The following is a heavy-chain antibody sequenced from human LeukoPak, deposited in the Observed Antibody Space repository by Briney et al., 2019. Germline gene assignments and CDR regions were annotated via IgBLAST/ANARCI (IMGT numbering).Heavy chain of an antibody. CDR1: GGSFSGYY. J-gene: IGHJ6*04. Sequence: SGTLSLTCAVYGGSFSGYYWSWIRQPPGKGLEWIGEINHSGSTNYNPSLKSRVTISVDTSKNQFSLKLSSVTAADTAVYYCARGGGPRYCSSTSCYARGNYYYYYGMDVWGKGTTVTVSS. CDR2: INHSGST. D-gene: IGHD2-2*01. V-gene: IGHV4-34*01. CDR3: ARGGGPRYCSSTSCYARGNYYYYYGMDV.